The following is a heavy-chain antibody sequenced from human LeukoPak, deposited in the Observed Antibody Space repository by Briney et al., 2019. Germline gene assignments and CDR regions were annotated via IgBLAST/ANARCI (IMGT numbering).Heavy chain of an antibody. D-gene: IGHD3-9*01. Sequence: PGGSLRLSCAASGFTFSSYAMHWVRQAPGKGLEWVAVISYDGSNKYYADSVKGRFTISRDNSKNTLYLQMNSLRAEDTAVYYCAREVLRRPFPGFDYWGQGTLVTVSS. CDR2: ISYDGSNK. V-gene: IGHV3-30-3*01. CDR3: AREVLRRPFPGFDY. J-gene: IGHJ4*02. CDR1: GFTFSSYA.